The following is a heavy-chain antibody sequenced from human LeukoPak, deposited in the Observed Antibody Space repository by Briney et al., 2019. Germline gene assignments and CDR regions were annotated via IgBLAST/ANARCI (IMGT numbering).Heavy chain of an antibody. Sequence: SETLSLTCAVSGGSISSYYWSWIRQPPGKGLEWIGYIYYSGSTNYNPSLKSRVTISVDTSKKQFSLKLRSVTAADTAVYYCARTVAVASTCDWFDPWGQGTLVTVSP. CDR1: GGSISSYY. V-gene: IGHV4-59*01. D-gene: IGHD6-19*01. J-gene: IGHJ5*02. CDR2: IYYSGST. CDR3: ARTVAVASTCDWFDP.